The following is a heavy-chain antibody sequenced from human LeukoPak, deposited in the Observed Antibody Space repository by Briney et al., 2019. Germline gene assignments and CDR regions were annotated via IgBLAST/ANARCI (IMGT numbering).Heavy chain of an antibody. CDR2: INHSGST. CDR3: ASRIAVAGDWFDP. Sequence: SETLSLTCAVYGGSFSGYYWSWIRQPPGKGLEWIGEINHSGSTNYNPSLKSRVTISVDTSKNQFSLKLSSVTAADTAVYYCASRIAVAGDWFDPWGQGTLVTVSS. CDR1: GGSFSGYY. D-gene: IGHD6-19*01. V-gene: IGHV4-34*01. J-gene: IGHJ5*02.